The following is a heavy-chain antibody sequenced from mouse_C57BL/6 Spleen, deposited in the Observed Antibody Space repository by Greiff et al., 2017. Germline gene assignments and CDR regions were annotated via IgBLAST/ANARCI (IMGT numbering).Heavy chain of an antibody. CDR1: GYTFTDYE. CDR3: TSAFYDCAGYYAMDY. J-gene: IGHJ4*01. D-gene: IGHD2-3*01. Sequence: VQGVQSGAELVRPGASVTLSCKASGYTFTDYEMHWVKQTPVHGLEWIGAIDPETGGTAYNQKFKGKAILTADKSSSPAYMELRSLTSEDSAVYYCTSAFYDCAGYYAMDYWGQGTSVTVAS. CDR2: IDPETGGT. V-gene: IGHV1-15*01.